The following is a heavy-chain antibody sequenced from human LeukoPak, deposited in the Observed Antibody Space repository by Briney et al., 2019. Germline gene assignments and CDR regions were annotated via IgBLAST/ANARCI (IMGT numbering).Heavy chain of an antibody. CDR1: GGSISSGGYS. Sequence: SQTLSLTCAASGGSISSGGYSWSWIRQPPGKGLEWIGYIYHSGSTYYNPSLKSRVTISVDRSKNQFSLKLSSVTAADTAVYYCARGPDPIAVAALYYFDYWGQGTLVTVSS. V-gene: IGHV4-30-2*01. D-gene: IGHD6-19*01. CDR2: IYHSGST. J-gene: IGHJ4*02. CDR3: ARGPDPIAVAALYYFDY.